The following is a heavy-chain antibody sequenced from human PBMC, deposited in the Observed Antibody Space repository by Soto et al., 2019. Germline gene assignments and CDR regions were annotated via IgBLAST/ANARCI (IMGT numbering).Heavy chain of an antibody. CDR3: AKDRGTSWYVLDH. V-gene: IGHV3-33*06. CDR2: IWNDGTTI. Sequence: PGGSLRLSCAASGFNFSIYAMHWVRQAPGKGLEWVAVIWNDGTTIYYADSVKGRLTISRENSKNALYLQLDSLRAEDTAAYYCAKDRGTSWYVLDHWGQGTLVTVSS. J-gene: IGHJ4*02. CDR1: GFNFSIYA. D-gene: IGHD6-13*01.